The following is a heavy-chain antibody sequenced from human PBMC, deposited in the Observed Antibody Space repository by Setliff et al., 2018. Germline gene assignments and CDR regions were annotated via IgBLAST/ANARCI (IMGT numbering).Heavy chain of an antibody. CDR1: GGSISSGSYY. CDR3: ASNPFNSGPPYYFDY. CDR2: IQTSGTT. D-gene: IGHD6-19*01. J-gene: IGHJ4*02. V-gene: IGHV4-61*09. Sequence: SETLSLTCSVSGGSISSGSYYWTWIRQPAGKGLEWIGHIQTSGTTNYNPSLKSRVTISVDTSKNQFSLKLSAVTAADTAVYYCASNPFNSGPPYYFDYWGQGTLVTVSS.